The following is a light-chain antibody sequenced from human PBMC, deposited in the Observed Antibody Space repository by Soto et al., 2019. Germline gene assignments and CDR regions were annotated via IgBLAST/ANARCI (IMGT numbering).Light chain of an antibody. CDR3: QQYNNWPIT. Sequence: IVLTHSPGTLSFSPGEIATLSFRASQSVTSSYLAWWQQKPGQAPRLLIYGASTRATGIPATFSGSGSGTEFTLTISSLQSEDFAVYYCQQYNNWPITFGQGTRLEIK. CDR2: GAS. J-gene: IGKJ5*01. CDR1: QSVTSSY. V-gene: IGKV3-15*01.